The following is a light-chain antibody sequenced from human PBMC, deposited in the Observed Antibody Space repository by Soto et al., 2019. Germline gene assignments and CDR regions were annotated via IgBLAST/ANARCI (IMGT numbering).Light chain of an antibody. CDR2: GNN. V-gene: IGLV1-40*01. CDR1: SSNIGAADD. Sequence: QSVLTQPPSASGTPGQRVTISCSGGSSNIGAADDVHWYQQLPGTAPKLLLYGNNNRPSGVPDRFSGSKSGTSASLAITGLQAEDEAEYYCQSYDSSLSGWVFGGGTKLTVL. J-gene: IGLJ3*02. CDR3: QSYDSSLSGWV.